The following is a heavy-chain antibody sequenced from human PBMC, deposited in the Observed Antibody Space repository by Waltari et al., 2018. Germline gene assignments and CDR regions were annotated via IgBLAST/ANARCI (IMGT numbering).Heavy chain of an antibody. CDR1: GYTLTELS. V-gene: IGHV1-69*13. CDR3: ASPRDGYNSFDY. D-gene: IGHD1-1*01. Sequence: QVQLVQSGAEVKKPGASVKVSCKVSGYTLTELSMHWVRQAPGKGLEWMGGIIPIFGTANYAQKFQGRVTITADESTSTAYMELSSLRSEDTAVYYCASPRDGYNSFDYWGQGTLVTVSS. J-gene: IGHJ4*02. CDR2: IIPIFGTA.